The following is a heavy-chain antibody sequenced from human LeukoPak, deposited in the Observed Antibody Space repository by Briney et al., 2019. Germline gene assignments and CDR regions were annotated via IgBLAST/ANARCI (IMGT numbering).Heavy chain of an antibody. CDR1: GGTFSSYA. J-gene: IGHJ6*02. V-gene: IGHV1-69*05. D-gene: IGHD3-22*01. Sequence: SVKVSCKASGGTFSSYAISWVRQAPGQGLEWMGGIIPIFGTANYAQKLQGRVTMTTDTSTSTAYMELRSLRSDDTAVYYCARDLITMIVVVRDYYYYGMDVWGQGTTVTVSS. CDR2: IIPIFGTA. CDR3: ARDLITMIVVVRDYYYYGMDV.